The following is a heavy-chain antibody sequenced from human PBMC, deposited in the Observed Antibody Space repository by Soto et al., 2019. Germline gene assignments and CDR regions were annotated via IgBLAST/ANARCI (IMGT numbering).Heavy chain of an antibody. CDR3: ASPRGLDDAFDF. CDR1: GFTFSSQT. V-gene: IGHV3-21*01. D-gene: IGHD3-10*01. J-gene: IGHJ3*01. Sequence: GGSLRLSCAVSGFTFSSQTMNWVRQAPGKGLEWASSVSSSGSYKYYADSVKGRFTISRDNAKNSLYLQMNSLRAEDTAVYFCASPRGLDDAFDFWGQGTMVTVSS. CDR2: VSSSGSYK.